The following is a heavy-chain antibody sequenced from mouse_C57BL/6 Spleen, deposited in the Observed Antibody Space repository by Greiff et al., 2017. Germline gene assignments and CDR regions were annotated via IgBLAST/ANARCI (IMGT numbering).Heavy chain of an antibody. CDR1: GYAFSSYW. V-gene: IGHV1-80*01. CDR2: IYPGDGDT. CDR3: ARGATTVVAPFDY. D-gene: IGHD1-1*01. J-gene: IGHJ2*01. Sequence: QVQLQQSGAELVKPGASVKISCKASGYAFSSYWMNWVKQRPGKGLEWIGQIYPGDGDTNYNGKFKGKATLTADKSSSTAYMQLSSLTSEDSAVYFGARGATTVVAPFDYWGQGTTLTVSS.